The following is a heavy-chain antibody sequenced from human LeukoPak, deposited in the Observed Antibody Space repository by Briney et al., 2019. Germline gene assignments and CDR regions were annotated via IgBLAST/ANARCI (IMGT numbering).Heavy chain of an antibody. V-gene: IGHV4-30-2*01. CDR2: IYHSGST. J-gene: IGHJ6*02. Sequence: SQTLSLTCAVSGGSISSGGYPWSWIRQPPGKGLEWIGYIYHSGSTYYNPSLKSRVTISVDRSKNQFSLKLSSVTAADTAVYYCARGYCSSTSCYYGMDVWGQGTTVTVSS. CDR3: ARGYCSSTSCYYGMDV. CDR1: GGSISSGGYP. D-gene: IGHD2-2*01.